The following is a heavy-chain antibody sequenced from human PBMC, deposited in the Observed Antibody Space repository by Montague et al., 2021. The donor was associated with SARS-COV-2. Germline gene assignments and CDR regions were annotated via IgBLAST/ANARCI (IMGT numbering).Heavy chain of an antibody. J-gene: IGHJ6*02. Sequence: SLSLSCATFGFSFINHGMSWVRQAPGKGLEWVSAIDSLGTGTYYAESVKDRFTISRDNADATLSLQMNSLRLDDTAVYYCVKDDGVFWFGDFGVWGQGTTVSVSS. D-gene: IGHD3-10*01. V-gene: IGHV3-23*01. CDR3: VKDDGVFWFGDFGV. CDR2: IDSLGTGT. CDR1: GFSFINHG.